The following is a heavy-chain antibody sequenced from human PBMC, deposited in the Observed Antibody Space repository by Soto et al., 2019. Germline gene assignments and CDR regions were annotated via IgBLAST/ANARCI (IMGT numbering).Heavy chain of an antibody. CDR3: AKGSDTAMVNRYYFDY. J-gene: IGHJ4*02. CDR2: ISGSGGST. D-gene: IGHD5-18*01. CDR1: GFTFSSYA. Sequence: VGSLRLSCAASGFTFSSYAMSWVRQAPGKGLEWVSAISGSGGSTYYADSVKGRFTISRDNSKNTLYLLMNSLRAEDTAVYYCAKGSDTAMVNRYYFDYWGQGTLVTVSS. V-gene: IGHV3-23*01.